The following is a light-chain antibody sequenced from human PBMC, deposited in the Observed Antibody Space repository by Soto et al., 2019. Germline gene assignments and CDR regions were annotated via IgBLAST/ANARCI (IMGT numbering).Light chain of an antibody. Sequence: QSVLTQPPSVSGAPGQRVTISCTGSSSNIGAGYDVHWYQQLPGTAPKLLLYGNSNRPSGVPDRFSGSKSGTSASLAITGLQAEDEADYYCQSYASSLSGSVVGGGTKLTVL. CDR2: GNS. V-gene: IGLV1-40*01. J-gene: IGLJ2*01. CDR3: QSYASSLSGSV. CDR1: SSNIGAGYD.